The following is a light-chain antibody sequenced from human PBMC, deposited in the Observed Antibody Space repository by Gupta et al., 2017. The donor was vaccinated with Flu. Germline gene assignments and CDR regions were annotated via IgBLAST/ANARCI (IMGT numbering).Light chain of an antibody. J-gene: IGKJ4*01. CDR1: QSFTGN. CDR2: GVP. Sequence: EIVMTQSPATLSVSPGERVTLFCRDSQSFTGNLAWYQQKRGQAPRLLISGVPTRATGVPARFSGSGSGTEFTLIISSVQSEDFAVYYCQQYGDWPLSFGGGTRVEIK. CDR3: QQYGDWPLS. V-gene: IGKV3-15*01.